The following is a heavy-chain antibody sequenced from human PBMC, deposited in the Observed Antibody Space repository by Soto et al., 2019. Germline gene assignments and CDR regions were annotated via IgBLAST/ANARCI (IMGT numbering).Heavy chain of an antibody. D-gene: IGHD3-10*01. CDR3: ARVGAFGEFSY. V-gene: IGHV1-69*02. J-gene: IGHJ4*02. CDR1: GGTFSSYT. Sequence: QVQLVHSGAEVKKPGSSVKVSCKASGGTFSSYTISWVRQAPGQGLEWMGRIIPILGIANYAQKFQGRVTITADKSTSTAYMELSSLRSEDTGVYYCARVGAFGEFSYWGQGTLVTVSS. CDR2: IIPILGIA.